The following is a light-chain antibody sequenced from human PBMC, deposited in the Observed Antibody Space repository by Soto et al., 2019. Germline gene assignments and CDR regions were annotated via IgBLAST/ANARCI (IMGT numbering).Light chain of an antibody. J-gene: IGKJ4*01. CDR2: GAS. CDR1: QGISNW. CDR3: QQTNTFLPLT. V-gene: IGKV1-12*01. Sequence: IQMTQSPSSVSASVGDRVTITGRASQGISNWLAWYQQQPGKAPKLLIYGASSLQSGVPSRFSGGGSGTHFTLIISSLQPEDFATYYCQQTNTFLPLTFGGGTKLEI.